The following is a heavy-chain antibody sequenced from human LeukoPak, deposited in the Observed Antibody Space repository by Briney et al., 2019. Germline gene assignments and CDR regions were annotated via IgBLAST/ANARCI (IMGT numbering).Heavy chain of an antibody. D-gene: IGHD2-15*01. Sequence: ASVKVSCKASGYTFTRNGITWVRQAPGQGLEWMGWINAHNDNTKYAQKLQGRVPMTTETSTNTAYMELRSLTSDHTAVYYCAGDGPRYCSGGICYSDHWGQGALVTVSS. V-gene: IGHV1-18*01. CDR2: INAHNDNT. J-gene: IGHJ4*02. CDR1: GYTFTRNG. CDR3: AGDGPRYCSGGICYSDH.